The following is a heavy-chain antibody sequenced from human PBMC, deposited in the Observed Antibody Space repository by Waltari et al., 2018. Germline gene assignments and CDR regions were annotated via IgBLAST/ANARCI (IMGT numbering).Heavy chain of an antibody. Sequence: QVVLLESGPGLVKPSETLSLTCTVSGDSISRYYWGWVRQPAEKTLEWIGRIYSGGTTQYNPALKSRVTLSVDRSQNQVSLRLTSVTAADTAMYYCVRDGGRLYGPENFHGIDSWGQGTLVTVSS. D-gene: IGHD3-10*01. V-gene: IGHV4-4*07. CDR2: IYSGGTT. CDR3: VRDGGRLYGPENFHGIDS. J-gene: IGHJ4*02. CDR1: GDSISRYY.